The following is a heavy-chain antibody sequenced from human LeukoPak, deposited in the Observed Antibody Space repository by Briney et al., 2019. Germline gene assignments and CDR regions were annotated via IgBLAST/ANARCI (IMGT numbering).Heavy chain of an antibody. CDR1: GCSIYNIY. J-gene: IGHJ4*02. CDR2: INYSGST. Sequence: SETLSLTCTVSGCSIYNIYWGWLRQPPGKGLEWIGSINYSGSTNYNPSLKSRVTISVDTSKNQFSLKLNSVTAADTAVYYCVRLSGSNPYFFDYWGQGTLVTVSS. D-gene: IGHD4-23*01. CDR3: VRLSGSNPYFFDY. V-gene: IGHV4-59*08.